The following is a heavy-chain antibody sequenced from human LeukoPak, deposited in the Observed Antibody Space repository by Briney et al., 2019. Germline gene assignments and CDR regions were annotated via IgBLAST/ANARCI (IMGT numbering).Heavy chain of an antibody. CDR2: IYYSGST. J-gene: IGHJ5*02. Sequence: SETLSLTCTVSGGSISSYYWSWIRQPPGKGLEWIGYIYYSGSTNYNPSLKSRVTISVDTSKNQFSLKLSSVTAADTAVYYCARDGMRRWLPRPSQNWFDPWGQGTLVTVSS. D-gene: IGHD5-24*01. V-gene: IGHV4-59*12. CDR1: GGSISSYY. CDR3: ARDGMRRWLPRPSQNWFDP.